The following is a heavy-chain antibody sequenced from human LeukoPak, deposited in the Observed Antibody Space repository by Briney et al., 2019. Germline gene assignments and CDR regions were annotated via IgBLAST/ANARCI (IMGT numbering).Heavy chain of an antibody. CDR1: GGSISSGGYY. CDR2: IYYSGST. Sequence: SETLSLTCTVSGGSISSGGYYWSWIHQHPGKGLEWIGYIYYSGSTYYNPSLKSRVTISVDTSKNQSSLKLSSVTAADTAVYYCAREERAWFDPWGQGTLVTVSS. J-gene: IGHJ5*02. V-gene: IGHV4-31*03. CDR3: AREERAWFDP.